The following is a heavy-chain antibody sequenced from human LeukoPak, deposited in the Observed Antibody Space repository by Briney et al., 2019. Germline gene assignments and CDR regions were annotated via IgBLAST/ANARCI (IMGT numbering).Heavy chain of an antibody. CDR3: AKDRYSYAFEYSDS. V-gene: IGHV3-48*01. Sequence: GGSLRLSCAASGSTFSSYSMNWVRQAPGKGLEWVSYISSSSSTIYYADSVKGRFTISRDNAKNTLSLQVSSLRTEDTAVYYCAKDRYSYAFEYSDSWGQGTLVTVSS. D-gene: IGHD5-18*01. CDR2: ISSSSSTI. CDR1: GSTFSSYS. J-gene: IGHJ4*02.